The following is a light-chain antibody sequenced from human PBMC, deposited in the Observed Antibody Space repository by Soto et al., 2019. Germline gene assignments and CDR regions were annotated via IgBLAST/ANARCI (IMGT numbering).Light chain of an antibody. CDR1: KDIKNY. J-gene: IGKJ1*01. Sequence: DIQMTQSPSSLSASVGDRVTITCQASKDIKNYLNWYQQKPGKAPKILIYGASILETGVPSRFSGSGSGTDFTFTISSLQPEDSATYYCQHYDDLPWAFGQGTKVAIK. CDR3: QHYDDLPWA. CDR2: GAS. V-gene: IGKV1-33*01.